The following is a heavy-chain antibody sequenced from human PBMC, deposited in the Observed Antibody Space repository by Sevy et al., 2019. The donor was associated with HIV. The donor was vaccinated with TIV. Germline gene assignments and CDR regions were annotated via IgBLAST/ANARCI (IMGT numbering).Heavy chain of an antibody. Sequence: GASVKVSCKASGYTFTGYYMHWVRQAPGQGLEWMGWINPNSGGTNYAQKFQGRVTMTRDTSISTAYMELSRLRSDDTAVYYCARVCSGGSCYSSYYYYYGMDVWGQGTTVTVSS. CDR3: ARVCSGGSCYSSYYYYYGMDV. CDR2: INPNSGGT. V-gene: IGHV1-2*02. J-gene: IGHJ6*02. D-gene: IGHD2-15*01. CDR1: GYTFTGYY.